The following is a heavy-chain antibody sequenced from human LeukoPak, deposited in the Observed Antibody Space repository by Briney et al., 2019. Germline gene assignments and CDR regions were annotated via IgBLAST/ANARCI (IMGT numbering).Heavy chain of an antibody. CDR2: INWNGGTT. CDR3: ARDKHYYDSSNYV. CDR1: GFTFNDYG. J-gene: IGHJ4*02. Sequence: TGGSLRLSCAASGFTFNDYGMSSVRQGPGKGLEWVSGINWNGGTTGYADSVKGRFTISRDNAKNSLYMQMNSLRAEDTALYYCARDKHYYDSSNYVWGQGTLVTVSS. V-gene: IGHV3-20*04. D-gene: IGHD3-22*01.